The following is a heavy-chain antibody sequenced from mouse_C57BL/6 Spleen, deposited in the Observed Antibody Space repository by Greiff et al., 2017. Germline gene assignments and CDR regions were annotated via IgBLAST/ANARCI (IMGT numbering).Heavy chain of an antibody. CDR1: GYTFTSYW. Sequence: QVQLQQPGAELVKPGASVKLSCKASGYTFTSYWMHWVKQRPGQGLEWIGMIHPNSGSTNYNEKFKGKATLTVDKSSSTAYMQLSSLTSEDSAVYYCAKDGYPYYAMDYWGQGTSVTVSS. CDR2: IHPNSGST. V-gene: IGHV1-64*01. CDR3: AKDGYPYYAMDY. J-gene: IGHJ4*01. D-gene: IGHD2-3*01.